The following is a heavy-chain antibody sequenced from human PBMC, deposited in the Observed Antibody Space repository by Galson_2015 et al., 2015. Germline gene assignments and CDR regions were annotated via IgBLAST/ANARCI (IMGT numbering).Heavy chain of an antibody. CDR2: ISYDGSNK. J-gene: IGHJ4*02. CDR1: GFTFSNYG. CDR3: ARGPGMAAVAVDFDY. V-gene: IGHV3-30*03. Sequence: SLRLSCAASGFTFSNYGMHWVRQAPGKGLEWVTVISYDGSNKYYTDSVKGRFTISRDNSKNTLYLQMNSLRAEDTAVYYCARGPGMAAVAVDFDYWGQGTQVTVSS. D-gene: IGHD6-19*01.